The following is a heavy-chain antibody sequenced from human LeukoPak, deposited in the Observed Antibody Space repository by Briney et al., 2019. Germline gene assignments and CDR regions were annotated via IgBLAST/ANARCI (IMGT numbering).Heavy chain of an antibody. V-gene: IGHV4-61*02. J-gene: IGHJ4*02. CDR1: GDSVSSGTYY. CDR2: IHTSGNT. CDR3: VRDWNGDYFDY. Sequence: SQTLSLTCIVSGDSVSSGTYYWTWLRQPAGKGLEWIGRIHTSGNTNYSPSLKSRVTISRDTSKNQFSLRLTSVAAADTAVYYCVRDWNGDYFDYWGQGTLVTVSS. D-gene: IGHD1-1*01.